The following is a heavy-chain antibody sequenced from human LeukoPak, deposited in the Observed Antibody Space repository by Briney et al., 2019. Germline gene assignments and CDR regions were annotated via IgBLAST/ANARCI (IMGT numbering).Heavy chain of an antibody. CDR3: ARRRYDWGGDFAN. CDR1: GFTVSSYA. V-gene: IGHV3-23*01. Sequence: GGSLRLSCAASGFTVSSYAMGWVRQAPGKGLEWISAIGGGGTLYYADSVKGRFSISRDISKNTLLLQMNNLRAEDTAVYYCARRRYDWGGDFANWGQGTLVTVPS. D-gene: IGHD3-16*01. CDR2: IGGGGTL. J-gene: IGHJ4*02.